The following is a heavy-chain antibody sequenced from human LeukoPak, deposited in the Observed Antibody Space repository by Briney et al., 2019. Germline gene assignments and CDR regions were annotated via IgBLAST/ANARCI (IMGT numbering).Heavy chain of an antibody. CDR1: GFTFTDYY. CDR3: ARGPPFGESDY. Sequence: GASVKVSCKASGFTFTDYYLHWVRQAPGRGLEWMGWINPNSGGTNYAQRFQGRVTMTRDTSISAAYMEFSGVTSDDTAVYYCARGPPFGESDYWGQGTLVVVSS. V-gene: IGHV1-2*02. J-gene: IGHJ4*02. D-gene: IGHD3-10*01. CDR2: INPNSGGT.